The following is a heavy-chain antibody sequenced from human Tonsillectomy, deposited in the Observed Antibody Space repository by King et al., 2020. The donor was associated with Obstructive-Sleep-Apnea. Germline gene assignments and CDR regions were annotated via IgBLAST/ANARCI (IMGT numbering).Heavy chain of an antibody. D-gene: IGHD2-2*01. CDR3: ARDEGYCSSTSCYAGGGMDV. Sequence: QLVQSGGGLVKPGGSLRLSCAASGFTFSSYSMNWVRQAPGKGLEWVSSISSSSSYIYYADSVKCRFTISRDNAKNSLYLQMNSLRAEDTAVYYCARDEGYCSSTSCYAGGGMDVWGQGTTVTVSS. CDR2: ISSSSSYI. J-gene: IGHJ6*02. V-gene: IGHV3-21*01. CDR1: GFTFSSYS.